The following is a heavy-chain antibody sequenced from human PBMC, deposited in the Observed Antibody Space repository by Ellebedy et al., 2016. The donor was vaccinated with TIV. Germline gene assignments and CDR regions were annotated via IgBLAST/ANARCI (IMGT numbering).Heavy chain of an antibody. V-gene: IGHV3-30-3*01. CDR1: GFSFSSFY. CDR3: ARDLTAAGTFDY. CDR2: ISFDEYNK. D-gene: IGHD6-13*01. J-gene: IGHJ4*02. Sequence: GESLKISXAASGFSFSSFYIHWVRQAPGKGLEWVAAISFDEYNKYYAESVKGRFTISRDNFKNILYLQMNSLKAEDTAVYYCARDLTAAGTFDYWGQGTLVTVSS.